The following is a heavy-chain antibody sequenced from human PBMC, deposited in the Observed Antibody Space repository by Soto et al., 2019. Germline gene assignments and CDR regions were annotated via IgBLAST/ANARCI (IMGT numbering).Heavy chain of an antibody. V-gene: IGHV3-23*01. Sequence: GGSLRLSCGASGFTFSIYAMSWVRHAPGKGLEWVSAISDSGGSTYYADSMKGRFTISRDNSKNTLYLQMNSLRAEDTAIYYCAKDLTSTSRTPELWGQGTLVTVSS. J-gene: IGHJ4*02. CDR3: AKDLTSTSRTPEL. CDR1: GFTFSIYA. D-gene: IGHD2-2*01. CDR2: ISDSGGST.